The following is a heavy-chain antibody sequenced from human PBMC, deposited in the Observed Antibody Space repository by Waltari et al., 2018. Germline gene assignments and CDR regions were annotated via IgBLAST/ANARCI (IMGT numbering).Heavy chain of an antibody. CDR3: AKDSRGYTPSPGDS. Sequence: EVQLLQSGGGLVQPGGSLRLSCEASGFSFCGYAMTWVRQAPGKGFEWLSTISGSGSTTFYADSVRGRFTISRDNAKNTVFLELNSLRVDDTAFYYCAKDSRGYTPSPGDSWGQGTQVTVS. D-gene: IGHD5-18*01. V-gene: IGHV3-23*01. CDR2: ISGSGSTT. CDR1: GFSFCGYA. J-gene: IGHJ4*02.